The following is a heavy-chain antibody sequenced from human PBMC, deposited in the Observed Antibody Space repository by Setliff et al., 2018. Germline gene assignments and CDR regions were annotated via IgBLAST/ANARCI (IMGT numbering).Heavy chain of an antibody. Sequence: GGSLRLSCAASGFNSGFYPMSWVRQAPGKGLEWVSTISGGGGGTFYADSVKGRFTISRDNSKNTVYLQMNSLRADDTAVYYCAKDARRSWYFFDYWGQGALVTVSS. D-gene: IGHD6-13*01. CDR2: ISGGGGGT. CDR3: AKDARRSWYFFDY. CDR1: GFNSGFYP. V-gene: IGHV3-23*01. J-gene: IGHJ4*02.